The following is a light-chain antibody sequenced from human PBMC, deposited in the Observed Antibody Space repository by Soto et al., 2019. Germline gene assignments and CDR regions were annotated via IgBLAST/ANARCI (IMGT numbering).Light chain of an antibody. Sequence: QSALPQPASVSESPGQSITVSCTGTSSDVGGYNYVSWYQQHPGKAPKLMFYDVSDRPAGVSNRFSGSKSGNTASLTISGLQAEDEADYYCSSYSSSSTLYVFGTGTKVTV. CDR2: DVS. CDR3: SSYSSSSTLYV. V-gene: IGLV2-14*01. J-gene: IGLJ1*01. CDR1: SSDVGGYNY.